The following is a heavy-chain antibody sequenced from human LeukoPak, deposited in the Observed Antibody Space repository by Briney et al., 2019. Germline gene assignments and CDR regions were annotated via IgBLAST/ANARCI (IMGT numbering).Heavy chain of an antibody. V-gene: IGHV3-66*02. CDR2: IYSGGST. CDR3: ARDTYYYDSSGYFDAFDI. D-gene: IGHD3-22*01. J-gene: IGHJ3*02. CDR1: GFTVSSNY. Sequence: GGSLRLSCAASGFTVSSNYMSWVRQAPGKGLEWVSVIYSGGSTYYADSVKGRFTISRDNSKNTLYLQMNSLRAEDTAVYYCARDTYYYDSSGYFDAFDIWGQGTMATVSS.